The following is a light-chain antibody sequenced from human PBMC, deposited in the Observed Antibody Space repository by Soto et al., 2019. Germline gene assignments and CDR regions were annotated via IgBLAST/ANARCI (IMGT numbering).Light chain of an antibody. CDR3: AAWDDSLNGPV. CDR1: SSNIGSNT. Sequence: QSVLTQPPSASGTPGQRVTISCSGGSSNIGSNTVSWYQQLPGAAPKLLIYISNERPSGVPDRFSGSKSGTSASLSISGLQSEDEDEYYCAAWDDSLNGPVFGGGTKVTVL. V-gene: IGLV1-44*01. CDR2: ISN. J-gene: IGLJ2*01.